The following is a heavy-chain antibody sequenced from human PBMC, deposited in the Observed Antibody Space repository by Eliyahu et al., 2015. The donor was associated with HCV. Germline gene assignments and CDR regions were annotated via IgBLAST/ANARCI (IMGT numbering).Heavy chain of an antibody. Sequence: QVQLQESGSGLVKPSETLSLTCTVSGGSISGYYWSWIRQPPGKALXWIGFXSYSGSTNYNPSLKSRVTISVDTSKNQFSLKLSSVTAADTAVYFCARGGGGGGGSWTFDYWGQGTLVTVSS. CDR3: ARGGGGGGGSWTFDY. J-gene: IGHJ4*02. V-gene: IGHV4-59*01. CDR2: XSYSGST. D-gene: IGHD2-15*01. CDR1: GGSISGYY.